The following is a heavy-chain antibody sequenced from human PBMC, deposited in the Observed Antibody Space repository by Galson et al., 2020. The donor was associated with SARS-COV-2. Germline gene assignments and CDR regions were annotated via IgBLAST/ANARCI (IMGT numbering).Heavy chain of an antibody. Sequence: TGGSLRLSCAASGFTFSSYAMSWVRQATGKGLEWVSGISGSGTSKYYADSVKGRFTISRDNSKNMLYLQMNTLRAEDTAVYYCAKDPPYRPVMVVVVAATRWGQGTQVTVSS. CDR1: GFTFSSYA. V-gene: IGHV3-23*01. CDR2: ISGSGTSK. J-gene: IGHJ4*02. D-gene: IGHD2-15*01. CDR3: AKDPPYRPVMVVVVAATR.